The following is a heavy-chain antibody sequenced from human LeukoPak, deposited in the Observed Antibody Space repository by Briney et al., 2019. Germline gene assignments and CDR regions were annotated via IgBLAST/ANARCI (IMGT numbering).Heavy chain of an antibody. CDR3: ARVWAYYYYGSGSIVDGAFDI. D-gene: IGHD3-10*01. CDR1: GYTFTGYY. J-gene: IGHJ3*02. Sequence: ASVKVSCKASGYTFTGYYMHWVRQAPGQGLEWMGWINPNSGGTNYAQKFQGRVTMTRDTSISTAYMELSRLRSDDTAVYYCARVWAYYYYGSGSIVDGAFDIWGQGTMVTVSS. CDR2: INPNSGGT. V-gene: IGHV1-2*02.